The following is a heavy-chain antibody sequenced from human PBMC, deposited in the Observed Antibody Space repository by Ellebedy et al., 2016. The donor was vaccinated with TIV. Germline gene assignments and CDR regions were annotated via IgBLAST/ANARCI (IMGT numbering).Heavy chain of an antibody. CDR1: GYTFTSYG. V-gene: IGHV1-18*04. Sequence: AASVKVSCKASGYTFTSYGISWVRQAPGQGLEWMGWISAYNGNTNYAQKLQGRVTMTTDTSTSTAYMELRSLRSDDTAVYYCARVRGMVTPGELDYWGQGTLVTVSS. CDR3: ARVRGMVTPGELDY. J-gene: IGHJ4*02. D-gene: IGHD5-18*01. CDR2: ISAYNGNT.